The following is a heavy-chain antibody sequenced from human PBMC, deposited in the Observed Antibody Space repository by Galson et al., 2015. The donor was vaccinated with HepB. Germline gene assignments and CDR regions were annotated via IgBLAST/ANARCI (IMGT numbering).Heavy chain of an antibody. V-gene: IGHV3-23*01. J-gene: IGHJ4*02. D-gene: IGHD6-19*01. Sequence: ALRLSCAASGFTFSSYAMSWVRQAPGKGLEWVSAISGSGGSTYYADSVKGRFTISRDNSKNTLYLQMNSLRAEDTAVYYCAKEAVAVAGTSGYFDYWGQGTLVTVSS. CDR3: AKEAVAVAGTSGYFDY. CDR1: GFTFSSYA. CDR2: ISGSGGST.